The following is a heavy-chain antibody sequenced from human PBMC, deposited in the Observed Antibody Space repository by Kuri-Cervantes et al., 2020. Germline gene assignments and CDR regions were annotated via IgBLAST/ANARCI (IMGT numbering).Heavy chain of an antibody. CDR3: AKESIGNNYADY. D-gene: IGHD2-2*01. CDR2: VSEYGDDT. V-gene: IGHV3-23*01. CDR1: GFTFSSYG. J-gene: IGHJ4*02. Sequence: GESLKISCAASGFTFSSYGMHWVRQAPGKGLEWVSAVSEYGDDTYYADSVRGRFTISRDNSKNTLYLQMNSLRAEDTAIYFCAKESIGNNYADYWGQGILVTVSS.